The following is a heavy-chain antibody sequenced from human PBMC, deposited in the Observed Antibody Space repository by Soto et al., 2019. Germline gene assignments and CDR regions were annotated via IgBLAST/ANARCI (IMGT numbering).Heavy chain of an antibody. CDR3: TTAKQQLPWFDP. D-gene: IGHD6-13*01. CDR2: IKSKTDGGTT. V-gene: IGHV3-15*01. Sequence: GGSLRLSCAASGFTFSNAWMSWVRQAPGKGLEWVGRIKSKTDGGTTDYAAPVKGRFTISRDDSKNTLYLQMNSLKTEDTAVYYGTTAKQQLPWFDPWGQGTLVTVSS. CDR1: GFTFSNAW. J-gene: IGHJ5*02.